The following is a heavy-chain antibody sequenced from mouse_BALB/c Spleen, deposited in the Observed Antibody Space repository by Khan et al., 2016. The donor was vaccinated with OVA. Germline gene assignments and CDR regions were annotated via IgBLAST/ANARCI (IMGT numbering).Heavy chain of an antibody. V-gene: IGHV1S41*01. D-gene: IGHD1-1*01. CDR2: IGPGSGNT. Sequence: DLVKPGASVKLSCKASGYTFTSYWINWIKQRPGQGLEWVGHIGPGSGNTYYNEIFKGKATLTVDTSSSTAYIQLSSLSSEYSAVYFCARSTYSGSSLSAIDYWGQGTSVTVSS. CDR1: GYTFTSYW. J-gene: IGHJ4*01. CDR3: ARSTYSGSSLSAIDY.